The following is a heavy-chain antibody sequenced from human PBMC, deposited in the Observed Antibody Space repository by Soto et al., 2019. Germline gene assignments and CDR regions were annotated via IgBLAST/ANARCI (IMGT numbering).Heavy chain of an antibody. J-gene: IGHJ3*02. CDR3: ARGGMVVVVPNASHNAFDI. V-gene: IGHV1-69*06. Sequence: SVKVSCKASGGTFSSYAISWVRQAPGQGLEWMGGIIPIFGTANYAQKFQGRVTITADKSTSAAYMEPSSLRSEDTAGYYCARGGMVVVVPNASHNAFDIWGQGTMVTVS. CDR2: IIPIFGTA. D-gene: IGHD3-22*01. CDR1: GGTFSSYA.